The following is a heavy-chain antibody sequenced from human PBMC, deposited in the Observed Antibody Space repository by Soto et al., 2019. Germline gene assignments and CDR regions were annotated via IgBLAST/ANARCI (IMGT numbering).Heavy chain of an antibody. V-gene: IGHV1-2*02. J-gene: IGHJ4*02. Sequence: GASVKVSCKASGYTFTNYYIHWVRQAPGQGLEWVGWINPGTGGTNYAQKFQGRVTVTRDTSISTAYMELSRLTSDDTAMYYCAKAIRFGSAGYDLDYWGQGTLATVSS. CDR1: GYTFTNYY. CDR2: INPGTGGT. D-gene: IGHD3-10*01. CDR3: AKAIRFGSAGYDLDY.